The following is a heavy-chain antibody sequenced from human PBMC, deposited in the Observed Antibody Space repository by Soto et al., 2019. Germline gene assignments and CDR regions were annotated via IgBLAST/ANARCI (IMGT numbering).Heavy chain of an antibody. CDR2: IIPIFGTA. CDR1: GGTFSSYA. CDR3: ARDRGTAAAGHYRYWFDP. Sequence: QVKLVQSGAEVKKPGSSVKVSCKASGGTFSSYAISWVRQAPGQGLEWMGGIIPIFGTANYAQKFQGRVTITADESTSTAYMELSSLRSEDTAVYYCARDRGTAAAGHYRYWFDPWGQGTLVTVSS. J-gene: IGHJ5*02. D-gene: IGHD6-13*01. V-gene: IGHV1-69*01.